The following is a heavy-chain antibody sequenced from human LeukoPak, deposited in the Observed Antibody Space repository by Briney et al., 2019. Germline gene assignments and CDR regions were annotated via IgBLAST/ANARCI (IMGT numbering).Heavy chain of an antibody. CDR2: FDPEDGET. CDR1: GYTLTELS. CDR3: ATDRGVGATRADAFDI. Sequence: ASVKASCKVSGYTLTELSMHWVRQAPGKGLEWMGGFDPEDGETIYAQKFQGRVTMTEDTSTDTAYMELSSLRSEDTAVYYCATDRGVGATRADAFDIWGQGTMVTVSS. D-gene: IGHD1-26*01. J-gene: IGHJ3*02. V-gene: IGHV1-24*01.